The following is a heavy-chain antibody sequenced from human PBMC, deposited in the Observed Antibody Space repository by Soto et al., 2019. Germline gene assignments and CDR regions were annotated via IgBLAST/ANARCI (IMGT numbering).Heavy chain of an antibody. CDR2: ISAYNGNA. V-gene: IGHV1-18*01. CDR1: GYTFNNYG. Sequence: QVQLVQSGYEVKEPGASVTVSCKASGYTFNNYGITWVRQAPGQGLEWIGWISAYNGNANYAQKFQGRVNLTRDTSTSTAYLELRSLRSDDTAVYYCARGTRRFGELFDAFDIWGQGTMVHVSS. J-gene: IGHJ3*02. CDR3: ARGTRRFGELFDAFDI. D-gene: IGHD3-10*01.